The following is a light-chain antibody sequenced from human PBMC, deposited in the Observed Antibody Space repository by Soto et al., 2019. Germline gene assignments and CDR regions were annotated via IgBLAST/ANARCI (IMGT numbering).Light chain of an antibody. CDR1: RSVRND. J-gene: IGKJ5*01. V-gene: IGKV3-20*01. CDR3: QQYGSSPIT. CDR2: AAS. Sequence: EIVRTQSPATLSVSAGQGATLSCRARRSVRNDLAWYQQKPGQAPRLVXYAASTRAHGIPDSFSGSGSATDFTRTISRRGPDDFAVYYGQQYGSSPITFGQGTRLDIK.